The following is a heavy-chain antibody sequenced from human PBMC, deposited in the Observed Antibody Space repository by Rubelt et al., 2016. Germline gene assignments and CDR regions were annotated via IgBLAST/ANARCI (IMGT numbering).Heavy chain of an antibody. J-gene: IGHJ3*02. D-gene: IGHD2-15*01. CDR1: GYSISSGYY. CDR2: INHSGGT. CDR3: ARKMVDGTRDVLDS. V-gene: IGHV4-38-2*02. Sequence: QVQLQESGPGLVKPSETLSLTCTVSGYSISSGYYWIWIRQPPGKGLEWIGEINHSGGTGYNPSLKSRVTISVDRSKSQFSLNLRAGIAADTAVYYGARKMVDGTRDVLDSWGQGTMVIGSS.